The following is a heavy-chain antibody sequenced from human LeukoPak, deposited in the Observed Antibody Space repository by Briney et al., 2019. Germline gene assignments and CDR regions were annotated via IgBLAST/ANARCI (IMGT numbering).Heavy chain of an antibody. J-gene: IGHJ6*03. CDR1: GFTFSSYG. D-gene: IGHD6-19*01. Sequence: QPGGSLRLSCAASGFTFSSYGMSWVRQAPGKGLEWVSAISGSGGSTYYADSVKGRFTISRDNSKNTLYLQMNSLRAEDTAVYYCAKIPAVAGTQPAVYYSYYTDVCSKGTTVTVSS. CDR2: ISGSGGST. CDR3: AKIPAVAGTQPAVYYSYYTDV. V-gene: IGHV3-23*01.